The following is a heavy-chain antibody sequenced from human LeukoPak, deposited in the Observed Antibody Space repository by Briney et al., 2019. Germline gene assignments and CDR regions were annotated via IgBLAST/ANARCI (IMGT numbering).Heavy chain of an antibody. CDR1: GGSISSGGFY. J-gene: IGHJ6*03. D-gene: IGHD2-8*01. Sequence: SETLSLTCTVSGGSISSGGFYWSWIRQHPGKGLEWIGSIYYSGSTYYNPSLKSRVTISVDTSKNQFSLKLSSVTAADTAVYYCARGRGILYSYYYMDVWGKGTTVTVSS. CDR3: ARGRGILYSYYYMDV. V-gene: IGHV4-31*03. CDR2: IYYSGST.